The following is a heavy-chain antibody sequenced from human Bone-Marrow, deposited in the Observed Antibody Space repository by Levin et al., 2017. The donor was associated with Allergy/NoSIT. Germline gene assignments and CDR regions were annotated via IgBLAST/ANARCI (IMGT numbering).Heavy chain of an antibody. D-gene: IGHD3-22*01. J-gene: IGHJ4*02. CDR1: GFTVSSNY. CDR2: IYSGGST. Sequence: QSGGSLRLSCAASGFTVSSNYMSWVRQAPGKGLEWVSVIYSGGSTYYADSVKGRFTISRDNSKNTLYLQMNSLRVEDTAVYYCARGYDSSGYATYYFDYWGQGTLVTVSS. V-gene: IGHV3-53*01. CDR3: ARGYDSSGYATYYFDY.